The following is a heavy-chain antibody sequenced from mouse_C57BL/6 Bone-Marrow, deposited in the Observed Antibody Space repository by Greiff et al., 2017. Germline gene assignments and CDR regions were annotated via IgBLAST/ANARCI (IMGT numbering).Heavy chain of an antibody. D-gene: IGHD1-1*01. CDR1: GFTFSDYG. V-gene: IGHV5-17*01. Sequence: EVQVVESGGGLVKPGGSLKLSCAASGFTFSDYGMHWVRQAPEKGLEWVAYISSGSSTIYYADTVKGLFTISRDNAKNTLFLQMTSLRSEDTAMYYCAICPTRWVFAYWGQGTLVTVSA. J-gene: IGHJ3*01. CDR3: AICPTRWVFAY. CDR2: ISSGSSTI.